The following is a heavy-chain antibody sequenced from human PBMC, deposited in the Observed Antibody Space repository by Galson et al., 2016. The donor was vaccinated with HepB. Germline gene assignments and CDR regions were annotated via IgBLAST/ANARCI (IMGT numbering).Heavy chain of an antibody. Sequence: SETLSLTCTVSGGSISSGSYYWGWIRQPPGKGLEWIGSIFYTRSTYYNPSLKSRVTISVDQSKNQVPLRMSSVTAADMAVYYCARREGTWYFDLWGRGTLVTVSS. V-gene: IGHV4-39*01. CDR1: GGSISSGSYY. J-gene: IGHJ2*01. CDR3: ARREGTWYFDL. CDR2: IFYTRST.